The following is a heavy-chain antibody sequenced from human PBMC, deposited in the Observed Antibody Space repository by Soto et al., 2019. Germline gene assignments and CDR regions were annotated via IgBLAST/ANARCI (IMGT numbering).Heavy chain of an antibody. CDR3: AKADTGPEFDY. Sequence: EVQLLESGGGLVPPGGSLRLSWAASGFTFRNNARSWFRQAPGRGLEWVSSVGDSGGSIYYADSVKGRFTISRDNSKKTLFLQMNSLRAEDTATYYCAKADTGPEFDYWGQGTLVTVSS. V-gene: IGHV3-23*01. J-gene: IGHJ4*02. CDR2: VGDSGGSI. CDR1: GFTFRNNA.